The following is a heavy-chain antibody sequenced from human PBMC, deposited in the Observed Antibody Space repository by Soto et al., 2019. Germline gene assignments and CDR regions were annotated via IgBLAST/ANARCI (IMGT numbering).Heavy chain of an antibody. Sequence: ESGGGVVQPGRSLRLSCAASGFTFSSYGMHWVRQAPGKGLEWVAVISYDGSNKYYADSVKGRFTISRDNSKNTLYLQMNSLRAEDTAVYYCAKVGFGELSPADYWGQGTLVTVSS. CDR2: ISYDGSNK. CDR3: AKVGFGELSPADY. CDR1: GFTFSSYG. D-gene: IGHD3-10*01. J-gene: IGHJ4*02. V-gene: IGHV3-30*18.